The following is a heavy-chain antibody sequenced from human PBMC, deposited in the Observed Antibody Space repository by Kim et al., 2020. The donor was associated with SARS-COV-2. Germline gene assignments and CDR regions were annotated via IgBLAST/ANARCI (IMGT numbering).Heavy chain of an antibody. V-gene: IGHV3-7*05. J-gene: IGHJ4*02. CDR3: AREPSAESS. Sequence: GGSLRLSCAASGFSIGSEWMSWVRQAPGKGPEWVANINRDGSVRNYGESVRGRFSISRDEAENSLYLQMNSLRAEDTAVYYCAREPSAESSWGQGTLVIVSS. CDR2: INRDGSVR. CDR1: GFSIGSEW.